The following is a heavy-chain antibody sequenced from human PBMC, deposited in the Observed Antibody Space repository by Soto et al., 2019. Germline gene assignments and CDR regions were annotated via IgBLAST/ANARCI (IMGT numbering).Heavy chain of an antibody. Sequence: HPGGALRRSCAASGFTFSGSAMHWVRQASGKGLEWVGRIRSKANSYATAYAASVKGRFTISRDDSKNTAYLQMNSLKTEDTAVYYCTRRNIVATAGFDYWGQGTLVTVSS. V-gene: IGHV3-73*01. CDR2: IRSKANSYAT. J-gene: IGHJ4*02. CDR1: GFTFSGSA. D-gene: IGHD5-12*01. CDR3: TRRNIVATAGFDY.